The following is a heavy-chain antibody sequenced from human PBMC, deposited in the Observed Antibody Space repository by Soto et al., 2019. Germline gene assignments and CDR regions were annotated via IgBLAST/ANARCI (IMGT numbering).Heavy chain of an antibody. CDR1: GAPITWDDYS. D-gene: IGHD2-2*01. CDR2: IFHGGST. V-gene: IGHV4-30-2*01. J-gene: IGHJ5*02. CDR3: ARGRVVVPAAVMYHCLDL. Sequence: SETLSLTCAISGAPITWDDYSWNWIRQPPGKGLEWIGYIFHGGSTYYNPSLRSRVTISMDRCRSQFSLKMSSETAADTAVYHSARGRVVVPAAVMYHCLDLWGQGALVTFSS.